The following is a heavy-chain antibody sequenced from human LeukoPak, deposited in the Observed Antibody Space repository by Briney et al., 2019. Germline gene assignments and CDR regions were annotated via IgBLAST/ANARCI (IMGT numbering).Heavy chain of an antibody. CDR2: IYYSGST. D-gene: IGHD3-9*01. J-gene: IGHJ3*02. CDR1: GGSISSSSYY. Sequence: SETLSLTCTVSGGSISSSSYYWGWIRQPPGKGLEWIGSIYYSGSTYYNPSLKSRVTISVDTSKNQFSLKLSSVTAADTAVYYCARRRRVLRYFDWLPQTDAFDIWGQGTMVTVSS. CDR3: ARRRRVLRYFDWLPQTDAFDI. V-gene: IGHV4-39*07.